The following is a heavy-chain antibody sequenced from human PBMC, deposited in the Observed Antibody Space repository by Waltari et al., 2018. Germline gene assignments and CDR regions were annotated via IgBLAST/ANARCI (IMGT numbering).Heavy chain of an antibody. D-gene: IGHD2-21*01. CDR2: VQYDGTTE. CDR3: ARDRLPDHYLYYYMDV. CDR1: VFIFSRHG. J-gene: IGHJ6*03. V-gene: IGHV3-30*02. Sequence: QLVESGGAVVPPGGSLRLSCAASVFIFSRHGMHWVRQAPGKGLEWVAYVQYDGTTEYYGDSVRGRFTISRDNPENTVYLQMTSLRPDDTAIYYCARDRLPDHYLYYYMDVWGKGTAVTISS.